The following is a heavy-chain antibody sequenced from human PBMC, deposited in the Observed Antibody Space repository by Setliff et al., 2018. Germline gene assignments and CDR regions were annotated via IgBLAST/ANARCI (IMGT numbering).Heavy chain of an antibody. CDR1: GGPFSGYY. J-gene: IGHJ4*02. V-gene: IGHV4-34*01. CDR2: INHSGST. CDR3: ASNDRPWLYYFDY. D-gene: IGHD3-9*01. Sequence: PSETLSLTCAVYGGPFSGYYWSWIRQPPGKGLEWIGEINHSGSTNYNPSLKSRVTISVDTSKNQFSLNLSSVTAADTAVYYCASNDRPWLYYFDYWGQGTLVTVSS.